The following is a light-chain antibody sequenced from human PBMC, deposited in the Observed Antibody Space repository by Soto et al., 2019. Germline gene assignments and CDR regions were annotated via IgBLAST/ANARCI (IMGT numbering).Light chain of an antibody. CDR3: QQYNSYPIT. CDR2: DAS. J-gene: IGKJ5*01. CDR1: QSISSW. V-gene: IGKV1-5*01. Sequence: DIQMTQSPSTLSASVGYRFTITCRASQSISSWLAWYQQKPGKAPKLLIYDASSLESGVPSRFSGSGSGTEFTLTISSLQPDDFATYYCQQYNSYPITFGQGTRLEIK.